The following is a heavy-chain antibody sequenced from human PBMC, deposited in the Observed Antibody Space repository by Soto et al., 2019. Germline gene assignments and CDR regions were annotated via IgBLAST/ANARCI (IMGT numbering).Heavy chain of an antibody. J-gene: IGHJ6*02. V-gene: IGHV1-2*04. D-gene: IGHD3-10*01. CDR1: GYTFTGYY. CDR3: ARGRDFNPYYYYGMDV. Sequence: EASVKVSCKASGYTFTGYYMHWVRQAPGQGLEWMGWINPNSGGTNYAQKFQGWVTMTRDTSISTAYMELSRLRSDDTAVYYCARGRDFNPYYYYGMDVSGQATTVTVSS. CDR2: INPNSGGT.